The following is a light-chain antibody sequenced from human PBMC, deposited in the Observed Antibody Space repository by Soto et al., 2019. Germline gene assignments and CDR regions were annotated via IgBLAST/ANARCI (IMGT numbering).Light chain of an antibody. CDR3: SSYVGTNSYV. CDR2: EVY. Sequence: QSVLTQPPSASGPPGQSVTISRTGTSSDVGGYNYVSWYQQHPGKAPKLIIYEVYKRPSGVPDRFSGSKSGNTAALTVSGLQAEDEADYYCSSYVGTNSYVFGTGTKVTVL. J-gene: IGLJ1*01. CDR1: SSDVGGYNY. V-gene: IGLV2-8*01.